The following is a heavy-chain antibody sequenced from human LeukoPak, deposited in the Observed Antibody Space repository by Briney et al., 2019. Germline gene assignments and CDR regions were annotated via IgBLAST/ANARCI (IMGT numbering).Heavy chain of an antibody. CDR2: IYTSGST. D-gene: IGHD1-26*01. CDR3: ARVVGASVDY. J-gene: IGHJ4*02. V-gene: IGHV4-4*07. CDR1: GGSISSFY. Sequence: PSETLSLTCTVSGGSISSFYWSWIRQPAGEGLEWIGCIYTSGSTNYNPSLKSRVTMSVDTSKNQFSLKLSSVTATDTAVYYYARVVGASVDYWGQGTLVTVSS.